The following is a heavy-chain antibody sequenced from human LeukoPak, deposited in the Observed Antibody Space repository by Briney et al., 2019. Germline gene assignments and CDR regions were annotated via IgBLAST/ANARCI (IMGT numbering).Heavy chain of an antibody. CDR2: ISSSSSTI. J-gene: IGHJ6*02. V-gene: IGHV3-48*01. D-gene: IGHD3-22*01. CDR3: ARDQGRDSSGYRDYYYYYGMDV. CDR1: GFTFSSYG. Sequence: PGGSLRLSCAASGFTFSSYGMHWVRQAPGKGLEWVSYISSSSSTIYYADSVKGRFTISRDNAKNSLYLRMNSLRAEDTAVYYCARDQGRDSSGYRDYYYYYGMDVWGQGTTVTVSS.